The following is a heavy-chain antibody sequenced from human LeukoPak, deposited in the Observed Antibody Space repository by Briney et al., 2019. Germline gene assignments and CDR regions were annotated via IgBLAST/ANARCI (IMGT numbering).Heavy chain of an antibody. V-gene: IGHV7-4-1*02. Sequence: ASVKVSCKASGYTFAIYAVNWVRQAPGQGLEWMGWINTNTGNPTYAQGFTGRFVFSLDTSVSTAYLQISSLQAEDTAVYYCARSNNDGDYLGVGFDYWGQGTLVTVSS. J-gene: IGHJ4*02. CDR3: ARSNNDGDYLGVGFDY. CDR1: GYTFAIYA. D-gene: IGHD4-17*01. CDR2: INTNTGNP.